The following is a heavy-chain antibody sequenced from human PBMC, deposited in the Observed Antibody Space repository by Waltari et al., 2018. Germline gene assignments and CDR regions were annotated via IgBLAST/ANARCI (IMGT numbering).Heavy chain of an antibody. CDR1: GYSISSGYY. CDR3: ARFSSSRSFDY. CDR2: IYHSGST. V-gene: IGHV4-38-2*02. D-gene: IGHD6-19*01. J-gene: IGHJ4*02. Sequence: QVQLQESGPGLEKPSETLSLTCTVSGYSISSGYYWGWIRQPPGKGLEWIGSIYHSGSTYYNPSLKSRVTISVDTSKNQFSLKLSSVTAADTAVYYCARFSSSRSFDYWGQGTLVTVSS.